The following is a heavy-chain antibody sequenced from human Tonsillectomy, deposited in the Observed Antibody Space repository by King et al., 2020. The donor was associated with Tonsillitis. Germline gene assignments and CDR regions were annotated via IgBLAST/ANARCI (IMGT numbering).Heavy chain of an antibody. D-gene: IGHD2-21*02. J-gene: IGHJ4*02. Sequence: VQLVQSGGGLVQLGGSLRLSCAASGFSFSGYAMSWVRQAPGKGLEWVSGVSNSGGVTYYADSVKGRFTISRDNSKNTLYLQMNSLRAEDTALYYCAKAMVVTGLLDSWGQGTLVTVSS. V-gene: IGHV3-23*04. CDR2: VSNSGGVT. CDR1: GFSFSGYA. CDR3: AKAMVVTGLLDS.